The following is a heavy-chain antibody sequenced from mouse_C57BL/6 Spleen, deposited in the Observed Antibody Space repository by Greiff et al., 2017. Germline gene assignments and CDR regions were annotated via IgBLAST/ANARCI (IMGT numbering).Heavy chain of an antibody. Sequence: QVQLQQPGAELVKPGASVKMSCKASGYTFTSYWITWVKQRPGQGLEWIGDIYPGSGSTNYNEKFKSKATLTVDTSSSTAYMQLSSLTSEDSAVYYCARGLYYYGSSNYWGQGTTLTVSS. V-gene: IGHV1-55*01. CDR3: ARGLYYYGSSNY. CDR1: GYTFTSYW. CDR2: IYPGSGST. J-gene: IGHJ2*01. D-gene: IGHD1-1*01.